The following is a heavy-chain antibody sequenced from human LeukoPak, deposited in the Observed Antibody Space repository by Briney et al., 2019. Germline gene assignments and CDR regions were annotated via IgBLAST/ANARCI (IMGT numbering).Heavy chain of an antibody. CDR3: ARATWDPNYYYYMDV. Sequence: PGGSLRLSCAASGFTFSTYEINWVRQAPGKGLEWLSHISTSGSSIHYADSVKGRFTISRDNAKNSLYLQMNSLRAEDTAVYFCARATWDPNYYYYMDVWGKGTTVTISS. CDR1: GFTFSTYE. J-gene: IGHJ6*03. D-gene: IGHD1-26*01. V-gene: IGHV3-48*03. CDR2: ISTSGSSI.